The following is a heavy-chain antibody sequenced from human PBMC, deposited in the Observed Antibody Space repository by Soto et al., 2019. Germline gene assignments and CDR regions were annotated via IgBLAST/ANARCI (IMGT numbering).Heavy chain of an antibody. J-gene: IGHJ5*02. V-gene: IGHV4-31*03. CDR1: GDSVSSSSYY. Sequence: QVQLQESGPGLVKPSQTLSLTCTVSGDSVSSSSYYWSWIRQHPGKGLEWIGYIHHSGTTYYNPSLKSRITLSVDTSKNQFSLRLSSGTAADTAVYYCASGLGYKAWGQGTLVTVSS. D-gene: IGHD5-12*01. CDR2: IHHSGTT. CDR3: ASGLGYKA.